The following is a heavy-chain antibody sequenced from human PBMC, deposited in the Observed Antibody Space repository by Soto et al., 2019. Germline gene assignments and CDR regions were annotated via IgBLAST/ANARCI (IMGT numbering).Heavy chain of an antibody. CDR1: GFTFSSYW. CDR3: ASGVTDYDFGAQKGG. CDR2: INSDGSST. D-gene: IGHD3-3*01. J-gene: IGHJ4*02. V-gene: IGHV3-74*01. Sequence: EVQLVESGGGLVQPGGSLRLSCAASGFTFSSYWMHWVRQAPGRGLVWVSRINSDGSSTSYADSVKGRFTISRDNAKKALCMEMISLGDEDTAVYYCASGVTDYDFGAQKGGWGQGTLVTVSS.